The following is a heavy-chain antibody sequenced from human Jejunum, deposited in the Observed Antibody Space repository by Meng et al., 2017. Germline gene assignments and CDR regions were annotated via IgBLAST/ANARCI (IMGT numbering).Heavy chain of an antibody. Sequence: QVQLQESGPGLVKPSQTLSLTCTVSGGSISSADYYWSWIRQPPGKGLEWIGYMVYSGTTYYNPSLNSRVTISVDTSKNQFSLKLSSVTAADTAFYYCARLSGRSWWAARHFHPWGQGTLVTVSS. CDR2: MVYSGTT. J-gene: IGHJ1*01. CDR3: ARLSGRSWWAARHFHP. D-gene: IGHD2-15*01. V-gene: IGHV4-30-4*01. CDR1: GGSISSADYY.